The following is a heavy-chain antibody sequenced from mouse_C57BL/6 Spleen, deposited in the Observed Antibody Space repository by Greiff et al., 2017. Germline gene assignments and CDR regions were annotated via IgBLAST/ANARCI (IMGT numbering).Heavy chain of an antibody. V-gene: IGHV1-19*01. CDR2: INPYNGGP. Sequence: VQLQQSGPVLVKPGASVKMSCKASGYTFTDYYMNWVKQSHGKSLEWIGVINPYNGGPSYNQKFKGKATLTVDKSSSTAYMELNSLTSEDSAVYYCASRGTVVATDWYFDVWGTGTTVTVSS. CDR1: GYTFTDYY. D-gene: IGHD1-1*01. CDR3: ASRGTVVATDWYFDV. J-gene: IGHJ1*03.